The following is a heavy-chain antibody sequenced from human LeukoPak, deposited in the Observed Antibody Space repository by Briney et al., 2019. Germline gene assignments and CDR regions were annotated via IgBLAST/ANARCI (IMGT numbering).Heavy chain of an antibody. Sequence: GGSLRLSCAASGFTFSGYGMHWVRQAPSKGLEWVAVISYDGSNKYYADSVKGRFTISRDNSKNTLYLQMNSLRAEDTAVYYCAKAQDGDYVDYWGQGTLVAVSS. CDR2: ISYDGSNK. V-gene: IGHV3-30*18. CDR3: AKAQDGDYVDY. D-gene: IGHD4-17*01. CDR1: GFTFSGYG. J-gene: IGHJ4*02.